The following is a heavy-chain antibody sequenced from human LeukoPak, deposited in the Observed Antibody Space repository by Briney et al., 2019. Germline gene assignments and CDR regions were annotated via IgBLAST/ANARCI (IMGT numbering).Heavy chain of an antibody. J-gene: IGHJ4*02. CDR2: IKQDGSEK. CDR3: AREDYGDHVPFDY. V-gene: IGHV3-7*01. D-gene: IGHD4-17*01. Sequence: GGSLRLSCAASGFTFSSYWMSWVRQAPGKGLEWVANIKQDGSEKYYVDSVKGRFTISRDNAKNSLYLQMNSLRAEDTAVYYCAREDYGDHVPFDYWGQGTLVTVSS. CDR1: GFTFSSYW.